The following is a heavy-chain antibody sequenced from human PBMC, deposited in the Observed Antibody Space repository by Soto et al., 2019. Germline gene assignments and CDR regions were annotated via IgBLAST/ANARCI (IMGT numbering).Heavy chain of an antibody. CDR1: GGSFSGYY. D-gene: IGHD6-13*01. J-gene: IGHJ4*02. CDR2: INHSGST. CDR3: AREGEQLVLDY. V-gene: IGHV4-34*01. Sequence: SETLSLTCAVYGGSFSGYYWTWIRQPPGTGLEWIGEINHSGSTNYNPSLKSRVTISVDTSKNQFSLKLTSVTAADTAVYYCAREGEQLVLDYWGQGTPVTVS.